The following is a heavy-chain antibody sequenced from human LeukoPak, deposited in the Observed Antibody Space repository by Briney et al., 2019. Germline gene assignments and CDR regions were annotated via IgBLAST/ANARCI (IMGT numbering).Heavy chain of an antibody. V-gene: IGHV1-69*06. CDR1: GGTFCSYA. CDR2: IIPIFGTA. CDR3: AREKDTGYSYGLYFDY. D-gene: IGHD5-18*01. Sequence: RASVKVSCKASGGTFCSYAISWVRQAPGQGLEWMGGIIPIFGTANYAQKFQGRVTITADKSTSTAYMELSSLRSEDTAVYYCAREKDTGYSYGLYFDYWGQGTLVTVSS. J-gene: IGHJ4*02.